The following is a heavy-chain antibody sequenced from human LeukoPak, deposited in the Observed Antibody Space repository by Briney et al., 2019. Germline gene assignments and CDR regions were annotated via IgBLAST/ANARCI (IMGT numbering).Heavy chain of an antibody. CDR3: ARDHCSSTSCYYGVDY. J-gene: IGHJ4*02. D-gene: IGHD2-2*01. CDR2: IYYSGST. Sequence: SQTLSLTCTVPGGSISSGDYYWSWIRQPPGKGLEWIGYIYYSGSTYYNPSLKSRVTISVDTSKNQFSLKLSSVTAADTAVYYCARDHCSSTSCYYGVDYWGQGTLVTVSS. CDR1: GGSISSGDYY. V-gene: IGHV4-30-4*08.